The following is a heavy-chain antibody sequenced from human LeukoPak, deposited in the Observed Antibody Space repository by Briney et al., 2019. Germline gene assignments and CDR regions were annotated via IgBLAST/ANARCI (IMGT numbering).Heavy chain of an antibody. CDR1: GFTVSNVY. CDR3: AKVLRRVRYQEPFDY. J-gene: IGHJ4*02. Sequence: GGSLRLSCAASGFTVSNVYMTWVRQSPGKGLEWVSVIYANGNTHNTESVQGRLTISRDNSKNTLYLQMNSLRAEDTAVYYCAKVLRRVRYQEPFDYWGQGTLVTVSS. D-gene: IGHD1-14*01. CDR2: IYANGNT. V-gene: IGHV3-66*01.